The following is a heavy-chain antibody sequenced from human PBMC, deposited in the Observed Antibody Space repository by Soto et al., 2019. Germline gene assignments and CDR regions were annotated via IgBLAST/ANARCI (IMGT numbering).Heavy chain of an antibody. V-gene: IGHV4-59*01. D-gene: IGHD2-21*02. Sequence: QVQLQESGPGLVKPSETLSLTCTVSGGSISGYYWSWIRQPPGKGLEWIGYIYYNGNTNYNPSLKSRATISVDTSKNQFSLKLSSVTTADTAMYYCARDLYGDNRGDYYYYMDVWGKGTTVTVSS. CDR1: GGSISGYY. J-gene: IGHJ6*03. CDR3: ARDLYGDNRGDYYYYMDV. CDR2: IYYNGNT.